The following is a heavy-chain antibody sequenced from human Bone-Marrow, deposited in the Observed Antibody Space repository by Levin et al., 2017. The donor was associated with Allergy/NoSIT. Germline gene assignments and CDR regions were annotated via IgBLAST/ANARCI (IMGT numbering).Heavy chain of an antibody. CDR1: GGSISSSSYY. V-gene: IGHV4-61*05. Sequence: PSETLSLTCSVSGGSISSSSYYWSWIRQPPGKGLEWIGYVYYNGRTNYNPSLKSRLTISVDRSKNLFSLKLSSVTVADTAVYYCARIQRTDFWGQGTLVTVSS. CDR3: ARIQRTDF. J-gene: IGHJ4*02. CDR2: VYYNGRT. D-gene: IGHD6-25*01.